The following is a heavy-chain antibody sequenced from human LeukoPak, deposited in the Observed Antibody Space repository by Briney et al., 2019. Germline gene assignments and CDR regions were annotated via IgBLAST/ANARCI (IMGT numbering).Heavy chain of an antibody. CDR2: IYPGDSDT. V-gene: IGHV5-51*01. D-gene: IGHD6-19*01. CDR3: ASGGGSIAVAGTWFDY. CDR1: GCSFTSYW. J-gene: IGHJ4*02. Sequence: GESLKISCKGSGCSFTSYWIGWVRQMPGKGLEWMGIIYPGDSDTRYSPSFQGQVTISADKSISTAYLQWSSLKASDTAMYYCASGGGSIAVAGTWFDYWGQGTLVTVSS.